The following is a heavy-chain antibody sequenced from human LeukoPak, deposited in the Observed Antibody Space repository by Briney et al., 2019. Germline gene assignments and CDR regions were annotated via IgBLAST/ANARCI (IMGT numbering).Heavy chain of an antibody. CDR2: IFWDDDK. Sequence: SGPTLVNPTQILTVTCTFSGFSLSTSGVGVGWIRQPPGKALEWLALIFWDDDKKYSPTLKSRLTITKDTSKNQVVLIMTNMDPVDTGTYFWAQRRPGTTSFDNWGQGTLVTVSS. CDR3: AQRRPGTTSFDN. V-gene: IGHV2-5*02. CDR1: GFSLSTSGVG. J-gene: IGHJ4*02. D-gene: IGHD1-1*01.